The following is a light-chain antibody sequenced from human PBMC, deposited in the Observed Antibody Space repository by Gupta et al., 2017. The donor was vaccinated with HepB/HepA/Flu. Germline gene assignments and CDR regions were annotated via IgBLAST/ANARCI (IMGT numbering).Light chain of an antibody. V-gene: IGKV3-11*01. J-gene: IGKJ4*01. Sequence: ELVLTQSPATLSLSPGEVATLSCRASQSIVNYLAWYQQKPGQAPRLLIYDAANRATGIPARFSGSGSGTDFTLTISSLEPEDFAVYYCQQRSNWPLTFGGGTKVEIK. CDR3: QQRSNWPLT. CDR2: DAA. CDR1: QSIVNY.